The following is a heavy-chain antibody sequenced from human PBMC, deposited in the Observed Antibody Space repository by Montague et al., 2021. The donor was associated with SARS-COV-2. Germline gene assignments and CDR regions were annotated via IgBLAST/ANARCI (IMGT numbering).Heavy chain of an antibody. V-gene: IGHV4-59*02. Sequence: SETLSLTCTVSGGSVSSYYWSWIRQSPGKGLQWLGYIYYSGSTDYNPSLKSRVTMSVDTSKSQLSLRLNSVTTADTAVYFCARAGGFYEYWSGYSGSAGFFDPWGQGILVTVSS. CDR2: IYYSGST. J-gene: IGHJ5*02. D-gene: IGHD3-3*01. CDR3: ARAGGFYEYWSGYSGSAGFFDP. CDR1: GGSVSSYY.